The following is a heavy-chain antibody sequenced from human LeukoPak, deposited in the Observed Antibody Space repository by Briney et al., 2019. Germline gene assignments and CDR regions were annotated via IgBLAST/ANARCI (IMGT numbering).Heavy chain of an antibody. Sequence: GGSLRLSCAASGFTFSSYAMSWVRQAPGKGLEWVSAISGSGGSTYYADSVKGRFTISRDNSKNTVYLQMNGLRAEDTAVYYCAKDKNWSWSLDYWGQGTLVTVSS. CDR1: GFTFSSYA. V-gene: IGHV3-23*01. CDR2: ISGSGGST. D-gene: IGHD6-13*01. CDR3: AKDKNWSWSLDY. J-gene: IGHJ4*02.